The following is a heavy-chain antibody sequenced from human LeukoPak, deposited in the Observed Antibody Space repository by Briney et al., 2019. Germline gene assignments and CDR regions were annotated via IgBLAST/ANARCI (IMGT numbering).Heavy chain of an antibody. CDR1: GYSFTSYW. V-gene: IGHV5-51*01. J-gene: IGHJ6*02. D-gene: IGHD5-12*01. CDR2: IYPGDSDT. CDR3: ARQRYSGYDINYYYGMDV. Sequence: GESLKISCKGSGYSFTSYWIGWVRQMPGKGLEWKGIIYPGDSDTRYSPSFQGQVTISADKSISTAYLQWSSLKASDTAMYYCARQRYSGYDINYYYGMDVWGQGTTVTVSS.